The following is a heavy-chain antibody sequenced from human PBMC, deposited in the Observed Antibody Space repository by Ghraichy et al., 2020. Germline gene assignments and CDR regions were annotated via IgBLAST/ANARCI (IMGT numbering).Heavy chain of an antibody. CDR2: ISGSGGST. D-gene: IGHD2-15*01. J-gene: IGHJ1*01. CDR1: GFTFSSYA. CDR3: AKDDKLGYCSGGSCYTTRPEYFQH. V-gene: IGHV3-23*01. Sequence: GGSLRLSCAASGFTFSSYAMSWVRQAPGKGLEWVSAISGSGGSTYYADSVKGRFTISRDNSKNTLYLQMTSLRAEDTAVYYCAKDDKLGYCSGGSCYTTRPEYFQHWGQGTLVTVSS.